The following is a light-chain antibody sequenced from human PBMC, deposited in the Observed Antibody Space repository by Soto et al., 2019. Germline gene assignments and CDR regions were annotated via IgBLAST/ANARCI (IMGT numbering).Light chain of an antibody. Sequence: EIVLTQSPATLSVSPGERATLSCRASQSVSSKLAWYQQRPGQSPRLLIYGASTRATDIPARFSGSGSGTEFTLTISSLQSEDFAVYXXXQYKDWFSITFGQGTRLEIK. J-gene: IGKJ5*01. CDR3: XQYKDWFSIT. V-gene: IGKV3-15*01. CDR2: GAS. CDR1: QSVSSK.